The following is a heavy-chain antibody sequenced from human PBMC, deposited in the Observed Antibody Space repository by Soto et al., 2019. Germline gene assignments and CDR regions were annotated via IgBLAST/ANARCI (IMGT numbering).Heavy chain of an antibody. CDR2: IYYSGST. Sequence: SGTVSLTSTVSGESVGSDDYSSSWIRQPPGEGLEWIGHIYYSGSTYYTPSLRGRVTISVDTSKNQFSLNLNSVTAADTAVYYCVRDRGSSWMYKWFDPWGQGTQVTVS. CDR3: VRDRGSSWMYKWFDP. D-gene: IGHD2-2*01. V-gene: IGHV4-30-4*08. J-gene: IGHJ5*02. CDR1: GESVGSDDYS.